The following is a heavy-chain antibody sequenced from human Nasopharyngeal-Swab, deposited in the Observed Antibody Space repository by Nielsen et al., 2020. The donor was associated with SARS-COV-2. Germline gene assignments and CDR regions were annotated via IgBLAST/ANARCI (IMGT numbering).Heavy chain of an antibody. CDR3: ARLDILTGYYHPYNYYGIDV. CDR2: IQQDGSVK. D-gene: IGHD3-9*01. J-gene: IGHJ6*02. V-gene: IGHV3-7*01. Sequence: GESLKISCAAFGFTFSSYWLTWVRQAPGKGLEWVANIQQDGSVKHYVDSVKGRFTISRDNAKKSLYLQMNSLGAEDTAVYYCARLDILTGYYHPYNYYGIDVWGQGTTVTVSS. CDR1: GFTFSSYW.